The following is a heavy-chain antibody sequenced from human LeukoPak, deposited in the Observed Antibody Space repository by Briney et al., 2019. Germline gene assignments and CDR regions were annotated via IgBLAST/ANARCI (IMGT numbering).Heavy chain of an antibody. CDR1: GGSISSYY. D-gene: IGHD3-22*01. J-gene: IGHJ6*02. CDR3: ARWIPGYYDSSGFYGMDV. Sequence: SETLSLTCTVSGGSISSYYWSWIRQPAGKGLEWIGRIYTSGSTNYNPSLKSRVTISIDTPKNQFSLKLSSVTAADTAVYYCARWIPGYYDSSGFYGMDVWGQGTTVTVSS. CDR2: IYTSGST. V-gene: IGHV4-4*07.